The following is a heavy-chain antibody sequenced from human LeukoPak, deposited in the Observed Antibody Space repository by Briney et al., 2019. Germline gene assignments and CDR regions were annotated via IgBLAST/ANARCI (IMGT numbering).Heavy chain of an antibody. CDR3: ASERRGSGGYSAFDI. CDR1: GHSISSGNY. V-gene: IGHV4-38-2*01. Sequence: SETLSLTCGVSGHSISSGNYWGWIRQPPGKGLEWVGSIYHSGSTYYKPSLKSRVTISVDTSKNQFSLKLSSVPAADTAVYYCASERRGSGGYSAFDIWGQGTMVTVTS. D-gene: IGHD3-22*01. CDR2: IYHSGST. J-gene: IGHJ3*02.